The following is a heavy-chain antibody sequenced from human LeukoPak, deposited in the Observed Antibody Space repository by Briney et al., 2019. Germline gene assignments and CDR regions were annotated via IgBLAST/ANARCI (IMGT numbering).Heavy chain of an antibody. CDR2: KLNDGSQE. Sequence: GRSLRLSCAASGFTFSSYGMHWVRQAPGKGLEWVAVKLNDGSQEKYADSVKGRFTISRDNSKNTLFLQMNSLRAEDTAVYYCARDDALGDNALDIWGQGTMVTVSS. D-gene: IGHD3-16*01. J-gene: IGHJ3*02. CDR1: GFTFSSYG. V-gene: IGHV3-33*01. CDR3: ARDDALGDNALDI.